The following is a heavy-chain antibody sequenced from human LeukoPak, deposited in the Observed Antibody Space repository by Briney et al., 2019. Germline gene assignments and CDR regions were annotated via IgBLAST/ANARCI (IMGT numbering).Heavy chain of an antibody. Sequence: LETLSLTCTVSGGSTSSYYWSWIRQPPGKGLEWIGYIYYSGSTNYNPSLKSRVTISVDTSKNQFSLKLSSVTAADTAVYYCAREPPGIAVAGVAFDVWGQGTMVTVSS. J-gene: IGHJ3*01. D-gene: IGHD6-19*01. CDR2: IYYSGST. CDR3: AREPPGIAVAGVAFDV. V-gene: IGHV4-59*01. CDR1: GGSTSSYY.